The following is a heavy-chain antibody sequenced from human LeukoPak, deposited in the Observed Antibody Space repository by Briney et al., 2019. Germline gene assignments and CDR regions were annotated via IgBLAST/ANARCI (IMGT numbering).Heavy chain of an antibody. V-gene: IGHV4-59*01. Sequence: SETLSLTCSVSGGSLSNYYWNWIRQSPGKGLEWIGYIFYSGYTDYNPSLKSRVTISVDTSKNQFSLKLSSVTAADTAVYYCAREGEYYDFWSGYYTMGYYFDYWGQGTLVTVSS. CDR2: IFYSGYT. D-gene: IGHD3-3*01. CDR1: GGSLSNYY. J-gene: IGHJ4*02. CDR3: AREGEYYDFWSGYYTMGYYFDY.